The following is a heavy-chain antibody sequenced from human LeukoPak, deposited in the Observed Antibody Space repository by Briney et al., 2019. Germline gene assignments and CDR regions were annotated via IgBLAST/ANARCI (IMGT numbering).Heavy chain of an antibody. CDR2: IKQDGSEE. CDR1: GFTFSSYW. Sequence: GGSLRLSCAASGFTFSSYWMRWVRQAPGKGLEWVANIKQDGSEEYYVDSVKGRFTISRDNAKNSLYLQLNSLRAEDTAVYYCARSPYTSGWYGVGYWGQGTLVTVSS. D-gene: IGHD6-19*01. CDR3: ARSPYTSGWYGVGY. V-gene: IGHV3-7*01. J-gene: IGHJ4*02.